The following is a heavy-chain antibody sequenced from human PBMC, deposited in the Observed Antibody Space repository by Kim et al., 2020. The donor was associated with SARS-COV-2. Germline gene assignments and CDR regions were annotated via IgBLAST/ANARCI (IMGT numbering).Heavy chain of an antibody. CDR3: ARDRVITFGGVIVSYYMDV. V-gene: IGHV4-31*03. CDR2: IYYSGST. J-gene: IGHJ6*03. Sequence: SETLSLTCTVSGGSISSGGYYWSWIRQHPGKGLEWIGYIYYSGSTYYNPSLKSRVTISVDTSKNQFSLKLSSVTAADTAVYYCARDRVITFGGVIVSYYMDVWGKGTTVTVSS. D-gene: IGHD3-16*02. CDR1: GGSISSGGYY.